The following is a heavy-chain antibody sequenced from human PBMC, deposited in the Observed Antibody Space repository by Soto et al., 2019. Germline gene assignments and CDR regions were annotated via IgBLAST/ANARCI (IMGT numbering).Heavy chain of an antibody. CDR3: ARGGVYGGDPYYTGMDV. D-gene: IGHD3-3*01. V-gene: IGHV3-23*01. CDR1: GSTFSKYA. J-gene: IGHJ6*02. Sequence: GSLRPSGAASGSTFSKYALTWVRQSPGKGLEWVSAINSEEHWPYYIDSVRVRFTISRDNSKNMVYLQTNDLRADDSAVYYCARGGVYGGDPYYTGMDVWGQGNKVTVYS. CDR2: INSEEHWP.